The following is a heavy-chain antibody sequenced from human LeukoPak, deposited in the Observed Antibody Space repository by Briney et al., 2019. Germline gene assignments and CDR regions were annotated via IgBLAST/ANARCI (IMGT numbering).Heavy chain of an antibody. D-gene: IGHD3-22*01. CDR2: FDPEDGET. CDR1: GYTLTELS. J-gene: IGHJ4*02. CDR3: ATVRAYDYDSSGYYDY. Sequence: ASVKVSCKVSGYTLTELSMHWVRQAPGKGLEWMGGFDPEDGETIYAQKFQGRVTMTEDTSTDTAYMELSSLRSEDTAVYYCATVRAYDYDSSGYYDYWGQGTLVTLSS. V-gene: IGHV1-24*01.